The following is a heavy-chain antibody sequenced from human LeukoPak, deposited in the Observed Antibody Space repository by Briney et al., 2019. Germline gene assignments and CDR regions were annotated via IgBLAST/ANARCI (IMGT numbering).Heavy chain of an antibody. CDR1: GFTSSSYE. J-gene: IGHJ6*03. D-gene: IGHD3-10*01. CDR2: ISSSSSTI. CDR3: ARGNGVSSSYYYYYMDV. Sequence: PGGSLRLSCAASGFTSSSYEMHWVRQAPGKGLEWVSYISSSSSTIYYADSVKGRFTISRDNAKNSLYLQMNSLRAEDTAVYYCARGNGVSSSYYYYYMDVWGKGTTVTVSS. V-gene: IGHV3-48*01.